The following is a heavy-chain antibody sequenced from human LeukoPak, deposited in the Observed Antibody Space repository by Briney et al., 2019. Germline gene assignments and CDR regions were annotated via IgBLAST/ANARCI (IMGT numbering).Heavy chain of an antibody. V-gene: IGHV4-39*07. J-gene: IGHJ4*02. CDR3: ARGRYCGGSCFDY. Sequence: SETLSLTCTVSGGSISSSSYYWGWIRQPPGKGLEWIGEINHSGSTNYNPSLKSRVTISVDTSKNQFSLKLSSVTAADTAVYYCARGRYCGGSCFDYWGQGTLVTVSS. CDR2: INHSGST. D-gene: IGHD2-15*01. CDR1: GGSISSSSYY.